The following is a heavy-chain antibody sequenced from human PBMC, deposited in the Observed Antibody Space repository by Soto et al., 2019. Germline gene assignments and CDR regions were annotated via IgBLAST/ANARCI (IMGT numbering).Heavy chain of an antibody. D-gene: IGHD5-18*01. CDR3: ARYSYGYVRWFDP. V-gene: IGHV4-30-2*01. J-gene: IGHJ5*02. Sequence: SETLSLTCAVSGGSISSGGYSWSWIRQPPGKGLEWIGYIYHSGSTYYNPSLKSRVTISVDRSKNQFSLKLSSVTAADTAVYYCARYSYGYVRWFDPWGQGTLVTVPQ. CDR1: GGSISSGGYS. CDR2: IYHSGST.